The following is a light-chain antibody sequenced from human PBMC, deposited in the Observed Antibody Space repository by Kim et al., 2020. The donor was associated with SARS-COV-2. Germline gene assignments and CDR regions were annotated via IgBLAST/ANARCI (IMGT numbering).Light chain of an antibody. CDR2: RNN. CDR3: SAWDSSLSAWV. V-gene: IGLV10-54*01. Sequence: QAGLTQPPSVSKALRQTATLTCTGNSNNVGFQGTAWLQQHQGHPPKLLSYRNNERPSGISERLSASRSGNTASLTITGLQPEDEADYYCSAWDSSLSAWVFGGGTQLTVL. CDR1: SNNVGFQG. J-gene: IGLJ3*02.